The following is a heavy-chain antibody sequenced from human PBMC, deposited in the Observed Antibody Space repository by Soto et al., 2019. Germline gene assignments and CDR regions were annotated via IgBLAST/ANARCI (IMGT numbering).Heavy chain of an antibody. D-gene: IGHD4-4*01. CDR2: IIPIFGTA. V-gene: IGHV1-69*12. CDR3: AGSEGAVATASYFDY. J-gene: IGHJ4*02. Sequence: QVQLVQSGAEVKKPGSSVKVSCKASGGTFSSYAISWVRQAPGQGLEWMGGIIPIFGTANYAQKFQGRVTIXXDXSXXTAYMELSSLRSEDTAVYYCAGSEGAVATASYFDYWGQGTLVTVSS. CDR1: GGTFSSYA.